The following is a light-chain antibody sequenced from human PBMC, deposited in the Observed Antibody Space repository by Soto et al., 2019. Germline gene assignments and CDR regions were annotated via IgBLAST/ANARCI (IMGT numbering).Light chain of an antibody. Sequence: TLSVSPGERATLSCRASQSVRNNLAWYKQKSGQAPRLLIYGASIRATGIPARFSGSGSGTDFTLTISSLQSEDFAVYHCQQYNNWPLTFGGGTKVDIK. CDR2: GAS. CDR1: QSVRNN. J-gene: IGKJ4*01. CDR3: QQYNNWPLT. V-gene: IGKV3D-15*01.